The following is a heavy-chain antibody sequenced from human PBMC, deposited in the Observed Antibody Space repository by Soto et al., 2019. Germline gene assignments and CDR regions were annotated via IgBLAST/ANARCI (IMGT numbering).Heavy chain of an antibody. CDR2: ISGSGGST. Sequence: GGSLRLSCAASGFTFSSYAMSWVRQAPGKGLEWVSAISGSGGSTYYADSVKGRFTISRDNSKNTLYLQMNSLRAEDTAVYYCAKDRRNIVVVVAAGFDAFDIWGQGTMVTVSS. D-gene: IGHD2-15*01. V-gene: IGHV3-23*01. J-gene: IGHJ3*02. CDR3: AKDRRNIVVVVAAGFDAFDI. CDR1: GFTFSSYA.